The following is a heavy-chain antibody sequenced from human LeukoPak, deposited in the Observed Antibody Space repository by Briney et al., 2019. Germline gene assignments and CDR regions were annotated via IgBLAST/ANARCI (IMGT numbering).Heavy chain of an antibody. Sequence: GGSLRLSCATSGFTFHDYAMHWVRQAPGKGLEWVSGISWNSFSIAYADSVKGRFTISRDNSKNTLYLQMNSLRAEDTAVYYCAKDDNWLQFESWGQGTLVTVSS. CDR1: GFTFHDYA. J-gene: IGHJ5*01. V-gene: IGHV3-9*01. CDR2: ISWNSFSI. CDR3: AKDDNWLQFES. D-gene: IGHD5-24*01.